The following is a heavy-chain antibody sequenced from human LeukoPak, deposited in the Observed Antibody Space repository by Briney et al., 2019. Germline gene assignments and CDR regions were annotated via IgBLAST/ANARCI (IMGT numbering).Heavy chain of an antibody. D-gene: IGHD3-22*01. CDR3: ARGPRYSYDSSILLFDY. V-gene: IGHV1-18*01. J-gene: IGHJ4*02. Sequence: ASVKVSCKASGYTFSDYGVSWVRQAPGQGLEWMGRISAYNGNTNYLQKFQGRVTMSTDTSTATAYMELRSLRPSDTAVYFCARGPRYSYDSSILLFDYWGQGTLVTVSS. CDR1: GYTFSDYG. CDR2: ISAYNGNT.